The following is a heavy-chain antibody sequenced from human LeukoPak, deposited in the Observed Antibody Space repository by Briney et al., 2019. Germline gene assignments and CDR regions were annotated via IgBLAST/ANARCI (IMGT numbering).Heavy chain of an antibody. V-gene: IGHV3-66*01. J-gene: IGHJ4*02. Sequence: GGSLRLSCAASGFTVSTNYMSWVRQAPGKGLEWVSVIYSGGRTYYADSVKGRFTISRDNSKNTLYLQMNSLRAEDKAVYYCTRDSGSGYYLSYWGQGTLVTVS. CDR1: GFTVSTNY. D-gene: IGHD3-22*01. CDR2: IYSGGRT. CDR3: TRDSGSGYYLSY.